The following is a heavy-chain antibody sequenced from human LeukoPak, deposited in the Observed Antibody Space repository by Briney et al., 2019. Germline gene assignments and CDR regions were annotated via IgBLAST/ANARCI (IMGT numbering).Heavy chain of an antibody. Sequence: SETLSLTCAVYGGSFSGYYWSWIRHPPGKGLEWIGEINHSGSTNYNPSLKSRVTISVDTSQNQFSLKLSSVTVWEPAVYYCARGVIWYYSAGSFCFDAWGQGTLVTVSS. CDR3: ARGVIWYYSAGSFCFDA. V-gene: IGHV4-34*01. CDR2: INHSGST. D-gene: IGHD3-10*01. CDR1: GGSFSGYY. J-gene: IGHJ5*02.